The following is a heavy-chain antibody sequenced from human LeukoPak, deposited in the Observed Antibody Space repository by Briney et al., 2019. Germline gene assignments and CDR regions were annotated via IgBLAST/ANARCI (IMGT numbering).Heavy chain of an antibody. CDR2: ISSSGNTI. CDR1: GFTFSDYY. CDR3: ARQPVAGRSVRY. D-gene: IGHD6-19*01. J-gene: IGHJ4*02. V-gene: IGHV3-11*04. Sequence: GGSLRLSCAASGFTFSDYYMSWIRQAPGKGLEWVSYISSSGNTIYYADSVKGRFTTSRDNAKNSLYLQMNSLRAEDTAVYYCARQPVAGRSVRYWGQGTLVTVSS.